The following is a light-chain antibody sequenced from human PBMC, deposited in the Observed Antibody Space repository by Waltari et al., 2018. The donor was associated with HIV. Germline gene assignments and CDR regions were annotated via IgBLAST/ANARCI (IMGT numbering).Light chain of an antibody. Sequence: QSALTQPASVSGSPGQSITISCTGTGSDVGGYNYVSWYQQRPGAAPKLLIYEVRNRPSGISSRFSGSKSGNTASLTISGLQTEDEADYYCSSYTSSSTLVVFGTGTKVTVL. CDR3: SSYTSSSTLVV. CDR1: GSDVGGYNY. J-gene: IGLJ1*01. CDR2: EVR. V-gene: IGLV2-14*01.